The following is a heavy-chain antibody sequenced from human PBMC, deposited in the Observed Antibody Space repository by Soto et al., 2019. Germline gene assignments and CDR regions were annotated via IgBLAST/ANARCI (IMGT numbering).Heavy chain of an antibody. CDR2: INAGNGNT. CDR3: ARGVCSGCYNSDY. J-gene: IGHJ4*02. Sequence: QVQLVQSGAEVKKPGASVKVSCRASGYTFTNYAVHWVRQAPGQRLEWMGWINAGNGNTEYSQKFQGRVTLTRDSSASTVYMEVSSLRSEDTAVYFCARGVCSGCYNSDYWGQGTLVTVSS. CDR1: GYTFTNYA. D-gene: IGHD6-19*01. V-gene: IGHV1-3*01.